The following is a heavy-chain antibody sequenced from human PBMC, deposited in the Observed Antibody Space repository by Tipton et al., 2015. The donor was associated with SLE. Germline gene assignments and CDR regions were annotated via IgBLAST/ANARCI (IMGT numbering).Heavy chain of an antibody. CDR2: IYYSGST. CDR1: GGSISSYY. J-gene: IGHJ3*02. D-gene: IGHD3-3*01. CDR3: AVYDFWSGYWAFDI. V-gene: IGHV4-59*13. Sequence: TLSLTCTVSGGSISSYYWGWIRQPPGKGLEWIGYIYYSGSTNYNPSLKSRVTISVDTSKNQFSLKLSSVTAADTAVYYCAVYDFWSGYWAFDIWGQGTMVTVSS.